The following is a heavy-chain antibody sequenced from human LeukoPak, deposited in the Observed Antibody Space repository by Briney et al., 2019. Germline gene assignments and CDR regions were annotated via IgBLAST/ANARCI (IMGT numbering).Heavy chain of an antibody. CDR3: AVRASMVRGVITMDV. D-gene: IGHD3-10*01. CDR1: GFTFSSHV. V-gene: IGHV3-53*01. Sequence: GGSLRLSCAASGFTFSSHVMSWVRQAPGKGLEWVSVIYSGGTTYYTESVKGRFTISRDNSKNTLYLQVYSLRAEDTAVYYCAVRASMVRGVITMDVWGQGTTVTVSS. CDR2: IYSGGTT. J-gene: IGHJ6*02.